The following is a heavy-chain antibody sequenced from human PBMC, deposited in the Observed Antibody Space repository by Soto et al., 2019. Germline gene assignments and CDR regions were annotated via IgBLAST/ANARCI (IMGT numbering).Heavy chain of an antibody. V-gene: IGHV3-74*01. CDR1: GFPFSSHW. J-gene: IGHJ4*02. CDR3: ATLNGYDY. Sequence: EVRLVESGGGLVQPGGSLRLSCAASGFPFSSHWLQRVRQVPGRGLVWVSRIDNTGSSAIYADSVRGRFTVSRDNAKDTLYLHMNSLRAEDTAVYYCATLNGYDYWGQGTLVTVSS. CDR2: IDNTGSSA. D-gene: IGHD5-12*01.